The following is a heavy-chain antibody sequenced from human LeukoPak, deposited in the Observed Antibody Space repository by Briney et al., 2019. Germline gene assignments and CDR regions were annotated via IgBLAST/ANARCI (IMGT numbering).Heavy chain of an antibody. D-gene: IGHD2-15*01. CDR1: GFTFSSYA. CDR3: ATGYCSGGSCYSAYYYGTDV. J-gene: IGHJ6*02. CDR2: ISYDGSNK. V-gene: IGHV3-30-3*01. Sequence: PGGSLRLSCAASGFTFSSYAMHWVRQAPGKGLEWVAVISYDGSNKYYADSVKGRFTISRDNSKNTLYLQMNSLRAEDTAVYYCATGYCSGGSCYSAYYYGTDVWGQGTTVTVSS.